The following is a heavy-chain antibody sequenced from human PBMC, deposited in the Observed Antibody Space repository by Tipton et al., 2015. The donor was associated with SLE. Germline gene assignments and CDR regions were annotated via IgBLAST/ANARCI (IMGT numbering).Heavy chain of an antibody. D-gene: IGHD6-19*01. V-gene: IGHV4-59*01. J-gene: IGHJ3*02. CDR1: GGSISSYY. CDR2: IYYSGST. CDR3: ARGGCGGWYVEAAVDI. Sequence: TLSLTCTVSGGSISSYYWSWIRQPPGKGLEWIGYIYYSGSTNYNPSLKSRVTISVDTSKNQFSLKLSSVTAAYTAVYYCARGGCGGWYVEAAVDIWGQGTMVTVSS.